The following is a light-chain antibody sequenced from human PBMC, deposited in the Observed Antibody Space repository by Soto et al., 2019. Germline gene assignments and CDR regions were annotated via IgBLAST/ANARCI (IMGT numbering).Light chain of an antibody. V-gene: IGKV1-5*03. J-gene: IGKJ1*01. CDR2: KAS. CDR3: QVYKCHSAA. Sequence: DIQMSEYPSILSGSVRDRVTITCRASQTISSWLAWYQQKPGKAPKLLIYKASTLKSGVPSRFSGSGSGTEFTLTISSLQPDELASYCSQVYKCHSAAFRQGPKVDI. CDR1: QTISSW.